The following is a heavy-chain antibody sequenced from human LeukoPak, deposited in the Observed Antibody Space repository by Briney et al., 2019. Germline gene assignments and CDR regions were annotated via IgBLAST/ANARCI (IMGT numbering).Heavy chain of an antibody. CDR1: GFTSSSYA. D-gene: IGHD2-15*01. CDR3: AKDGFRGDCIGGSCYPFDP. J-gene: IGHJ5*02. Sequence: AGGSLRLSCAASGFTSSSYAMSWVRQAPGKGLEWVSTISDSGGNTYYADSVKGRFTISRDNSKNTLYLQMNSLRAEDTALYYCAKDGFRGDCIGGSCYPFDPWGQGTLVTVSS. V-gene: IGHV3-23*01. CDR2: ISDSGGNT.